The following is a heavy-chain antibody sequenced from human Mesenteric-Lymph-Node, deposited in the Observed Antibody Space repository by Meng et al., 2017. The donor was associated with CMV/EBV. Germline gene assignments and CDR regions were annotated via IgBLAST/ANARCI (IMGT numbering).Heavy chain of an antibody. CDR3: AGGFCTNADCYKDFDF. CDR2: IYTSGST. Sequence: SETLSLTCTVSGGSISSYYWSWIRQPAGKGLEWIGRIYTSGSTNYNPSLKSRVTISGDASKNQFSLRLSRLRSDDTAVYYCAGGFCTNADCYKDFDFWGQGSLVTVSS. V-gene: IGHV4-4*07. J-gene: IGHJ4*02. CDR1: GGSISSYY. D-gene: IGHD2-8*01.